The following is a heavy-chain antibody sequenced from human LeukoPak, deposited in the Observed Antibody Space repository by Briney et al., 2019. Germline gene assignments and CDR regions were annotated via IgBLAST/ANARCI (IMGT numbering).Heavy chain of an antibody. CDR1: GFDFSSNW. CDR2: IKGDGIST. Sequence: GGSLRLSCAASGFDFSSNWMHWVRHAPGQGLVWVPRIKGDGISTNYADSVKGRFTISRDNAKNSLYLQMDSLRAEDTAVYYCARSRSAGYWGQGTLVTVSS. CDR3: ARSRSAGY. J-gene: IGHJ4*02. V-gene: IGHV3-74*01.